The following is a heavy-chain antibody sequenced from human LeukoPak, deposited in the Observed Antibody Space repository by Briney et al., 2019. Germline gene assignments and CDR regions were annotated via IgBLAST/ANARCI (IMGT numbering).Heavy chain of an antibody. CDR1: GGTFSSYA. CDR3: ARAVSVSYYYYGMDV. CDR2: IIPILGIA. J-gene: IGHJ6*02. V-gene: IGHV1-69*04. D-gene: IGHD4-4*01. Sequence: SVKVSCKASGGTFSSYAISWVRQAPGQGLEWMGRIIPILGIANYAQKFQGRITITADKSTSTAYMELSSLRSEDTAVYYCARAVSVSYYYYGMDVWGQGTTVTVSS.